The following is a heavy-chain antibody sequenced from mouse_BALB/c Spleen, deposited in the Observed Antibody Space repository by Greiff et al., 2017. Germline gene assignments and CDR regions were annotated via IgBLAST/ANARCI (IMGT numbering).Heavy chain of an antibody. Sequence: EVQGVESGGGLVKPGGSLKLSCAASGFTFSSYTMSWVRQTPEKRLEWVATISSGGGNTYYPDSVKGRFTISRDNAKNNLYLQMSSLRSEDTALYYCARYPSTGTAYYFDYWGQGTTLTVSS. V-gene: IGHV5-9*03. CDR1: GFTFSSYT. J-gene: IGHJ2*01. D-gene: IGHD4-1*02. CDR2: ISSGGGNT. CDR3: ARYPSTGTAYYFDY.